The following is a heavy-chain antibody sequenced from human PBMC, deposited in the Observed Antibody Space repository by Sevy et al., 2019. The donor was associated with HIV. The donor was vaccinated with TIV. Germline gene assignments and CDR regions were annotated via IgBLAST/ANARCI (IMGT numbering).Heavy chain of an antibody. J-gene: IGHJ4*02. CDR2: ISYDGNNK. CDR3: AKDLDYAGSSGVDY. V-gene: IGHV3-30*18. D-gene: IGHD2-15*01. Sequence: GGPLRLSCIASGFTFSSYGMHWVRQAPGKGLQWVALISYDGNNKYYVDSVKGRFTISRDDSKNTLYLHMSSLRPEDTAVYYCAKDLDYAGSSGVDYWGRGTLVTVSS. CDR1: GFTFSSYG.